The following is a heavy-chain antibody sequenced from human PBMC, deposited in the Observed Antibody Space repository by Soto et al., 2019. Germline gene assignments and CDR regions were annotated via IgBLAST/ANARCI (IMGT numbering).Heavy chain of an antibody. J-gene: IGHJ4*02. CDR3: AKEPMITFGGVIVYYFDY. V-gene: IGHV3-30*18. CDR1: GFTFSSYG. D-gene: IGHD3-16*02. CDR2: ISYDGSNK. Sequence: PGGSLRLSCAASGFTFSSYGMHWVRQAPGKGLEWVAVISYDGSNKYYADSVKGRFTIPRDNSKNTLYLQMNSLRAEDTAVYYCAKEPMITFGGVIVYYFDYWGQGTLVTVSS.